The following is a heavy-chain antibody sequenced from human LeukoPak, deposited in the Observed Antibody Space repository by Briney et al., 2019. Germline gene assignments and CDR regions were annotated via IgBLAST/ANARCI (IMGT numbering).Heavy chain of an antibody. V-gene: IGHV1-18*01. Sequence: ASVKVSCTASGYTFTSYGISWVRQAPGQGLEWMGWISAYNGNTNYAQKLQGRVTMTTDTSTSTAYMELRSLRSDDTAVYYCAREDSSSWYGTVAFDYWGQGTLVTVSS. CDR3: AREDSSSWYGTVAFDY. D-gene: IGHD6-13*01. J-gene: IGHJ4*02. CDR1: GYTFTSYG. CDR2: ISAYNGNT.